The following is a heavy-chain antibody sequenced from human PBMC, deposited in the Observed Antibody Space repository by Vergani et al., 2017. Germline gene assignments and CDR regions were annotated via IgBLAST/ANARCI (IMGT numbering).Heavy chain of an antibody. V-gene: IGHV3-11*06. CDR3: AREWVRSYDGMDV. Sequence: QVQLVESGGGLVKPGGSLRLSCAASGFTFSDYYMSWIRQAPGKGLEWVSYISSSSSYTNYADAVKGRFTIARDNAKNSLYLQMNSLRAEDTAVYYCAREWVRSYDGMDVWGQGTTVTVSS. CDR1: GFTFSDYY. D-gene: IGHD1-1*01. J-gene: IGHJ6*02. CDR2: ISSSSSYT.